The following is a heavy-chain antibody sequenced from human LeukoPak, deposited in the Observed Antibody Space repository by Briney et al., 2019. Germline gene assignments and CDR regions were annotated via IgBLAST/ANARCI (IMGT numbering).Heavy chain of an antibody. CDR2: ISGSGGRT. V-gene: IGHV3-23*01. D-gene: IGHD2-15*01. J-gene: IGHJ4*02. CDR3: ARDSDCSGGSCHWGVFDY. Sequence: GGSLRLSCAAYGSTFSSFAMSWVRPAPGKGLECVSAISGSGGRTYSADSVKGRFTISRDNSKTTLSLQMTGRRPQTPAIIYVARDSDCSGGSCHWGVFDYWGQGTLVTVSS. CDR1: GSTFSSFA.